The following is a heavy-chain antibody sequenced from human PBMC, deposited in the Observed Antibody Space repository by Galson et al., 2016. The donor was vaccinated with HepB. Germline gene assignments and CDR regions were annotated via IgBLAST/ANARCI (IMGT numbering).Heavy chain of an antibody. CDR2: IGGKATSYAT. Sequence: SLRLSCADSGFTFSGSAIHWVRQASGEGLEWIGRIGGKATSYATAYGPSGKGRFTISMDDSKNMAYMQMRSLITEDTALYYCSKGYDGPKGVGGSNWGQGSLVTVSS. D-gene: IGHD5-12*01. V-gene: IGHV3-73*01. J-gene: IGHJ4*02. CDR1: GFTFSGSA. CDR3: SKGYDGPKGVGGSN.